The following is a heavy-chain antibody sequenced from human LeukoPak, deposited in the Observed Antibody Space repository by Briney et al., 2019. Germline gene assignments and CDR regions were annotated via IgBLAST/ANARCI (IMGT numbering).Heavy chain of an antibody. J-gene: IGHJ4*01. V-gene: IGHV3-43*01. CDR2: INWDGGST. CDR3: AKDLGKVIAAAGTSGFDT. D-gene: IGHD6-13*01. Sequence: GGSLRLSCAASGFSFDDYTMHWVRQRPGKGLEWVSLINWDGGSTFYADSVRGRFSISRDTSKHSLYLEMHSLRTDDSALYYCAKDLGKVIAAAGTSGFDTWGRGTLATVPS. CDR1: GFSFDDYT.